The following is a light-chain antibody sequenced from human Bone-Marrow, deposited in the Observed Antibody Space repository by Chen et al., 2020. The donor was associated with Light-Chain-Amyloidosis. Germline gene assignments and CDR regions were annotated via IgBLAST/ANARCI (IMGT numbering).Light chain of an antibody. V-gene: IGLV2-14*01. Sequence: QSVLTQPASVSGSPGQSITIPCTRTSSDVGGDNHVSWYQKHPDKAPKLMIYEVTNRPSWVPDRFSGSKSDNTASLTISGLQTEDEADYFCSSYTSTNTLVFGSGTRVTVL. J-gene: IGLJ1*01. CDR3: SSYTSTNTLV. CDR1: SSDVGGDNH. CDR2: EVT.